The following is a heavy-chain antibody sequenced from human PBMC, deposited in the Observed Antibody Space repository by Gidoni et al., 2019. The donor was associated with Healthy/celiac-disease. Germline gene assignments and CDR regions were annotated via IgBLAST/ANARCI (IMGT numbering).Heavy chain of an antibody. J-gene: IGHJ4*02. CDR2: IIPILGIA. CDR1: GGTSSSYT. Sequence: QVQLVQSGAEVTKPGSSVTVSCKASGGTSSSYTISWVRQAPGQGLEWMGRIIPILGIANYAQKFQGRVTITADKSTSTAYMELSSLRAEDTAVYYCARLYSSSWTDFDYWGQGTLVTVSS. CDR3: ARLYSSSWTDFDY. D-gene: IGHD6-13*01. V-gene: IGHV1-69*02.